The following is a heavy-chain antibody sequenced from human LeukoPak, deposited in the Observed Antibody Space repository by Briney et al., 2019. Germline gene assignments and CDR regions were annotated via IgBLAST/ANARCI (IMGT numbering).Heavy chain of an antibody. CDR2: IKSKTDGETT. CDR1: GFTFTNAW. Sequence: GGSLRLSCVDSGFTFTNAWMSWARQAPGKGLEWIGRIKSKTDGETTNYAEPVRGRFTISRDDSKSAVYLQMNSLKIEDTAVYYCTTDLGTYYHGSQRLIPIDYWGQGTLVTVSS. CDR3: TTDLGTYYHGSQRLIPIDY. D-gene: IGHD3-10*01. V-gene: IGHV3-15*01. J-gene: IGHJ4*02.